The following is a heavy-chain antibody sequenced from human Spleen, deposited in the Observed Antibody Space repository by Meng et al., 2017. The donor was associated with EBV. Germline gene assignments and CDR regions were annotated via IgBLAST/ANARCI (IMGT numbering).Heavy chain of an antibody. CDR1: GYTFTRYG. CDR3: ALSVVQPAAYDY. CDR2: ISTYDGNT. V-gene: IGHV1-18*01. Sequence: QVRRVQPGAEWKKPVASVKVSCKASGYTFTRYGITWVRQAPGRGPEWMGWISTYDGNTDYAQKLQGRATLTTDTSTATAYMEVRSLRSDDTAVYYCALSVVQPAAYDYWGQGTLVTVSS. D-gene: IGHD2-2*01. J-gene: IGHJ4*02.